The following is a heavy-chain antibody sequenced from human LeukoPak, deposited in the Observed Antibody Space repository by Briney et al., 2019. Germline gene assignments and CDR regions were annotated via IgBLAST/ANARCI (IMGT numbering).Heavy chain of an antibody. CDR2: IKSKTDGGTT. CDR3: TTFHGGFYDFWRGFDY. D-gene: IGHD3-3*01. CDR1: GFTFSNAW. V-gene: IGHV3-15*01. J-gene: IGHJ4*02. Sequence: GGSLRLSCAASGFTFSNAWMSWVRQAPGKGLEWVGRIKSKTDGGTTDYAAPVKGRFTISRDDSKNTLYLQMNSLKTEDTAVYYCTTFHGGFYDFWRGFDYWGQGTLVTVSS.